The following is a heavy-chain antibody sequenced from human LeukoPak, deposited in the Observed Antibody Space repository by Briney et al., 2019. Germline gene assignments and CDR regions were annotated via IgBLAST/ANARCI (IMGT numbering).Heavy chain of an antibody. D-gene: IGHD2-2*01. CDR1: GFTFSTYA. CDR3: ARGRLQVAPAALVDY. CDR2: ISYDGSNK. Sequence: PGRSLRLSCAASGFTFSTYAMHWVRQAPGKGLEWVAVISYDGSNKYYADSVKGRFTISRDNSKNTLYLQMNSLRAEDTAVYYCARGRLQVAPAALVDYWGQGTLVTVSS. J-gene: IGHJ4*02. V-gene: IGHV3-30*04.